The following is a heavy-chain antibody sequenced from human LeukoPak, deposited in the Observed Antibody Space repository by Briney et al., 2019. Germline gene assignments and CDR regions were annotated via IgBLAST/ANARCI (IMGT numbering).Heavy chain of an antibody. CDR3: ARGLIARVPTYYYDSSGYYHGHIDY. Sequence: SETLSLTCTVSGGSISSSRYYGGWIRQPPGKRLEWIGSVYYSGSTYSNPSLKSRVTISVDTSKNQFSLKLSSVTAADTAVYYCARGLIARVPTYYYDSSGYYHGHIDYWGQGTLVTVSS. J-gene: IGHJ4*02. V-gene: IGHV4-39*07. CDR1: GGSISSSRYY. D-gene: IGHD3-22*01. CDR2: VYYSGST.